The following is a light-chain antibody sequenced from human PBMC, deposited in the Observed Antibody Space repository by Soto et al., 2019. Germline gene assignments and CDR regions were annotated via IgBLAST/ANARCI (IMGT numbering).Light chain of an antibody. J-gene: IGKJ1*01. CDR3: QQYDSSPWT. Sequence: EIVLTQSPGTLSLSPGERATLSFRASQSVISSYSAWYQQKPGQAPRLLIYGASSRATGIPDRFSGSGSGTDFTLTISRLEPEDFAVYYCQQYDSSPWTFGQGTKVDI. CDR2: GAS. CDR1: QSVISSY. V-gene: IGKV3-20*01.